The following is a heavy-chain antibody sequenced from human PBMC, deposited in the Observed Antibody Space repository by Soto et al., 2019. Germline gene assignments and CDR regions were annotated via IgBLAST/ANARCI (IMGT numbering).Heavy chain of an antibody. V-gene: IGHV3-66*02. CDR3: AIAGEIDAFDI. Sequence: GGSLRLSCAASGFTVSSNYMSWVRQAPGKGLQWVSVIYSGGSTYYADSVKGRFTISRDNSKNTLYLQMNSLRAEDTAVYYCAIAGEIDAFDIWGQGTMVTVSS. CDR1: GFTVSSNY. D-gene: IGHD2-15*01. J-gene: IGHJ3*02. CDR2: IYSGGST.